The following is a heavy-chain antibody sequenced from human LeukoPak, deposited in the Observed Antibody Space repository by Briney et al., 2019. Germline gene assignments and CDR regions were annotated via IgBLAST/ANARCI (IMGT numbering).Heavy chain of an antibody. J-gene: IGHJ4*02. V-gene: IGHV1-2*02. D-gene: IGHD3-9*01. Sequence: ASVKVSCKASGYTSTGYYMHWVRQAPGQGLEWMGWINPNSGGTNYAQKFQGRVTMTRDTSISTAYMELSRLRSDDTAVYYRARDTLTYYDILTGYYHVGLDYWGQGTLVTVSS. CDR3: ARDTLTYYDILTGYYHVGLDY. CDR2: INPNSGGT. CDR1: GYTSTGYY.